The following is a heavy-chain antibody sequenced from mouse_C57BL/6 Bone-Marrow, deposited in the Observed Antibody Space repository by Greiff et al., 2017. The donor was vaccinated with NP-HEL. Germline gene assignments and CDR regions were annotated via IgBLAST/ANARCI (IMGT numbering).Heavy chain of an antibody. CDR1: GYTFTSYW. CDR3: ARWGDYYGSSYYFDY. D-gene: IGHD1-1*01. CDR2: IHPNSGST. J-gene: IGHJ2*01. Sequence: QVQLKQPGAELVKPGASVKLSCKASGYTFTSYWMHWVKQRPGQGLEWIGMIHPNSGSTNYNEKFKSKATLTVDKSSSTAYMQLSSLTSEDSAVYYCARWGDYYGSSYYFDYWAKAPLSQSPQ. V-gene: IGHV1-64*01.